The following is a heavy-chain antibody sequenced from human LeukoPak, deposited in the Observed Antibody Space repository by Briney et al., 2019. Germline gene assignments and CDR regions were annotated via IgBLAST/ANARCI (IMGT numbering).Heavy chain of an antibody. CDR2: IIPIFGTA. CDR1: GGTFSSYA. V-gene: IGHV1-69*05. Sequence: ASVKVSCKASGGTFSSYAISWVRQAPGQGLEWMGGIIPIFGTANYAQKFQGRVTITTDESTSTAYMELSSLRSEDTAVYYCAREDSGSYYSVYWGQGTLVTVSS. D-gene: IGHD1-26*01. CDR3: AREDSGSYYSVY. J-gene: IGHJ4*02.